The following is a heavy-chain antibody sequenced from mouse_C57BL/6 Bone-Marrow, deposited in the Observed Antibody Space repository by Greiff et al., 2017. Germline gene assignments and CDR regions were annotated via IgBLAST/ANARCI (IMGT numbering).Heavy chain of an antibody. CDR3: TTGYGSSYAMDY. Sequence: VQLQHSGAELVRPGASVKLSCTASGFNIKDDYMHWVKQRPEQGLEWIGWIDPENGDTEYASKFQGKATITADTSSNTAYLQLSSLTSEDTAVYYCTTGYGSSYAMDYWGQGTSVTVSS. CDR2: IDPENGDT. J-gene: IGHJ4*01. V-gene: IGHV14-4*01. CDR1: GFNIKDDY. D-gene: IGHD1-1*01.